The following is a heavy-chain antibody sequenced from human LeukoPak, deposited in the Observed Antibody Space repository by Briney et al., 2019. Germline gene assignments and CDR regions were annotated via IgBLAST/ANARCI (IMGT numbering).Heavy chain of an antibody. CDR2: IKQDGSEK. CDR3: ARGGSWGEMVSRWFDP. Sequence: GGSLRLSCAASGFTFSSYWMSWVRQAPGKGLEGVANIKQDGSEKDYVVSVKGRFTSSRDNANNSLYLQMNSLRSEDTAVYHGARGGSWGEMVSRWFDPWGEGTLVTVSS. J-gene: IGHJ5*02. D-gene: IGHD5-24*01. CDR1: GFTFSSYW. V-gene: IGHV3-7*01.